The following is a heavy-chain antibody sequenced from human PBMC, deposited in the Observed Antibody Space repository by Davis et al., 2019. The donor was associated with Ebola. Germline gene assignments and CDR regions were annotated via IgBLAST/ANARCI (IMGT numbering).Heavy chain of an antibody. D-gene: IGHD1-26*01. V-gene: IGHV3-23*01. CDR2: LVTSADT. CDR1: GFIFSSYV. Sequence: GGSLRLSCAASGFIFSSYVMSWVRQAPGKGLEWFSTLVTSADTYYAESVKGRFTISRDNSKNTLYLQMNGLRVEDTAIYYCAKDTSNIWFDIWGQGTMVTVSS. CDR3: AKDTSNIWFDI. J-gene: IGHJ3*02.